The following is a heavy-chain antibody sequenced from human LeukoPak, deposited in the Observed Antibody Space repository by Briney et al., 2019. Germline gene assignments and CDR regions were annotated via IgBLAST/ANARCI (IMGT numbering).Heavy chain of an antibody. V-gene: IGHV4-38-2*02. J-gene: IGHJ6*03. D-gene: IGHD3-10*01. CDR3: ARYHYGSGSLYYYYYYMDV. CDR1: GYSISSGYY. CDR2: IYHSGST. Sequence: SETLSLTCTVSGYSISSGYYWGWIRQPPGKGLEWIGSIYHSGSTYYNPSLKSRVTISVDTSKNQFSLKLKSVTAADTAVYYCARYHYGSGSLYYYYYYMDVWGKGTTVTVSS.